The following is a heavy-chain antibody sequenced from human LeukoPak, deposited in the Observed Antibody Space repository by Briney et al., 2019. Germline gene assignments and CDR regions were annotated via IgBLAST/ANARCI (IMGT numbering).Heavy chain of an antibody. D-gene: IGHD6-13*01. CDR3: ATGVHGIAAAGDYYFDY. V-gene: IGHV4-59*01. Sequence: PSETLSLTCTVSGGSSSSYYWSWIRQPPGKGLEWIGYMYYRGNTNYDPSLKSRVTISIDTPNNQFSLKLSSVTAADTAVYYCATGVHGIAAAGDYYFDYWGQGTLVTVSS. CDR2: MYYRGNT. J-gene: IGHJ4*02. CDR1: GGSSSSYY.